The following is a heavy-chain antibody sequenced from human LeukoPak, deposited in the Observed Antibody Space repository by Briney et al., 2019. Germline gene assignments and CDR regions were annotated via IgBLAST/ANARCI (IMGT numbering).Heavy chain of an antibody. V-gene: IGHV4-61*02. D-gene: IGHD6-6*01. CDR1: GGSISSGSYY. CDR3: ARAAYSSSSWYFDL. J-gene: IGHJ2*01. CDR2: IYTSGST. Sequence: PSQTLSLTCTVSGGSISSGSYYWSWIRQPAGKGLEWIGRIYTSGSTNYNPSLKSRVTMSVDTSKNQLSLKLSSVTAADTAVYFCARAAYSSSSWYFDLWGRGTLVTVSS.